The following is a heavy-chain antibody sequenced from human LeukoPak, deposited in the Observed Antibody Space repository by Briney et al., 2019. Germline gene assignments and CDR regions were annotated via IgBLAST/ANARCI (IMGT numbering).Heavy chain of an antibody. V-gene: IGHV4-39*01. J-gene: IGHJ4*02. CDR3: ARQTGSGLFILP. Sequence: PSETLSLTCTVSGGSISSSNSYWGWIRQPPGKGLEWIGSIYYSGNTYYNASLKSQVSISIDTSKNRFSLKLTSVTAADTAVYYCARQTGSGLFILPGGQGTPVTVSS. D-gene: IGHD3/OR15-3a*01. CDR2: IYYSGNT. CDR1: GGSISSSNSY.